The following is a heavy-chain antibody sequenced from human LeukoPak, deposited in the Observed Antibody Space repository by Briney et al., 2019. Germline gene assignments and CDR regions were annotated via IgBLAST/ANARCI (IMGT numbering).Heavy chain of an antibody. J-gene: IGHJ6*02. Sequence: ASVKVSCKASGYTFTSYAMNWVRQAPGQGLEWMGWINTNTGNPTYAQGFTGRFVFSLDTSVSTAYLQISSLKAEDTAVHYCARDFNMVRGPTDYYYYGMDVWGQGTTVTVSS. V-gene: IGHV7-4-1*02. D-gene: IGHD3-10*01. CDR2: INTNTGNP. CDR1: GYTFTSYA. CDR3: ARDFNMVRGPTDYYYYGMDV.